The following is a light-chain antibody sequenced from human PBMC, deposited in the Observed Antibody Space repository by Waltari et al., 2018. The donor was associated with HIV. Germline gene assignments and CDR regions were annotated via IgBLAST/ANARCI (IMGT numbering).Light chain of an antibody. V-gene: IGKV1-39*01. J-gene: IGKJ1*01. Sequence: IQMTQSPSSLSASVGDRVTLSCRSSQHINTSLSWYPQTLGKAAKGLSFAASNLQTGVPARFSGSGSGTVFALTISDLQREDFATYYCQQSYTTPRTFGQGTKVEIK. CDR3: QQSYTTPRT. CDR2: AAS. CDR1: QHINTS.